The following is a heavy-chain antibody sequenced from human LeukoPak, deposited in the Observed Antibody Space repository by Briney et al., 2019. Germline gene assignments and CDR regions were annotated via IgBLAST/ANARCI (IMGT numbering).Heavy chain of an antibody. D-gene: IGHD4-23*01. Sequence: GGSLRLSCAASGFMFSSSGMHWVRQAPGKGLEWVAVIWYDGSNKYSADSVKGRFTISRDNSKNTLYLQMNSLRAEDTAVYYCARDGGTSHFDYWGQGTLASVSS. CDR3: ARDGGTSHFDY. J-gene: IGHJ4*02. CDR1: GFMFSSSG. CDR2: IWYDGSNK. V-gene: IGHV3-33*01.